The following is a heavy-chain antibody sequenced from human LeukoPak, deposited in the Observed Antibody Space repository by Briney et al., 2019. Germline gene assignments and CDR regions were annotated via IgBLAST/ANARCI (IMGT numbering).Heavy chain of an antibody. CDR2: IYSGGTT. Sequence: PGGSLRLSCAASGFTVSSDYMNWVRQAPGKGLEWVSVIYSGGTTFYADSVRGRFTISRGNSKNTLYLQMNSLRAEDTAMYYCARASTIGAAGLFNFWGQGTLVTVSS. J-gene: IGHJ4*02. CDR3: ARASTIGAAGLFNF. V-gene: IGHV3-53*01. CDR1: GFTVSSDY. D-gene: IGHD6-13*01.